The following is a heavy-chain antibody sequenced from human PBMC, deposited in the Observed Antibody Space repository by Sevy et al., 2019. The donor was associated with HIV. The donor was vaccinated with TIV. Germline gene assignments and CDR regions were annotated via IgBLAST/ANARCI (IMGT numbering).Heavy chain of an antibody. V-gene: IGHV3-11*01. CDR2: ISSRGITI. D-gene: IGHD3-10*01. Sequence: GGSLRLSCAASGFTYSDYYMSWIRQAPGRGLEWISYISSRGITIYYADSVKGRFTISRDNAKNSLFLQMNSLRAEDTAVYYCAREGSLRYFDLWGRGTLVTVSS. CDR1: GFTYSDYY. CDR3: AREGSLRYFDL. J-gene: IGHJ2*01.